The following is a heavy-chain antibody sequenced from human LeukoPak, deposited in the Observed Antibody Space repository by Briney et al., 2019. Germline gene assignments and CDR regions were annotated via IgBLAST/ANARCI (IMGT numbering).Heavy chain of an antibody. D-gene: IGHD5-18*01. V-gene: IGHV4-59*01. J-gene: IGHJ5*02. Sequence: PSETLSLTCTVSGGSISSYYWSWIRQPPGKGLEWIGYIYYSGSTNYNPSLKSRVTISVDTSKNQSSLKLSSVTAADTAVYYCARAQRGIQLWLLWFDPWGQGTLVTVSS. CDR2: IYYSGST. CDR1: GGSISSYY. CDR3: ARAQRGIQLWLLWFDP.